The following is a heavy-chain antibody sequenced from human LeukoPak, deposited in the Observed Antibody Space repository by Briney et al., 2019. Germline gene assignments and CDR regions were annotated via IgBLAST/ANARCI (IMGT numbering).Heavy chain of an antibody. D-gene: IGHD3-16*02. J-gene: IGHJ5*02. CDR2: INHSGST. CDR1: GGSFSGYY. V-gene: IGHV4-34*01. Sequence: PSETLSLTCAVYGGSFSGYYWSWIRQPPGKGLEWIGEINHSGSTNYNPSLKSRVTISVDTSKNQFSLKLSSVTAADTAVYYCAKTYDYVWGSYRSNWFDPWGQGTPVTVSS. CDR3: AKTYDYVWGSYRSNWFDP.